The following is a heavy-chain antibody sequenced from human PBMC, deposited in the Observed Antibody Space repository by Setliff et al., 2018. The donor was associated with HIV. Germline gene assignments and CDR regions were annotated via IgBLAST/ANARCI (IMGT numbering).Heavy chain of an antibody. CDR3: ARDFNYGSGRYYYYMGV. V-gene: IGHV4-4*08. D-gene: IGHD3-10*01. Sequence: SETLSLTCNVSGGAITGYYWSWVRQAPGKALESIASIYSGGSAIYHPSLKSRVTISVDTSKNQFSLKLSSVTAADTAVYYCARDFNYGSGRYYYYMGVWGKGTTVTVSS. J-gene: IGHJ6*03. CDR2: IYSGGSA. CDR1: GGAITGYY.